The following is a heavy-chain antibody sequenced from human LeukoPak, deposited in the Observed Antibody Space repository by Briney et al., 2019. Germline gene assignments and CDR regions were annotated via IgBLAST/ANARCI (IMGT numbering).Heavy chain of an antibody. CDR1: GFTFSSYG. CDR3: AGRRRDGYNYSDY. D-gene: IGHD5-24*01. CDR2: ITSDGSST. J-gene: IGHJ4*02. V-gene: IGHV3-74*01. Sequence: GGSLRLSCAVSGFTFSSYGMYWVRQAPGKGLVWVSRITSDGSSTFYADSVKGRFTISRDNAKNTLYLQMNSLRAEDTAVYYCAGRRRDGYNYSDYWGQGTLVTVSS.